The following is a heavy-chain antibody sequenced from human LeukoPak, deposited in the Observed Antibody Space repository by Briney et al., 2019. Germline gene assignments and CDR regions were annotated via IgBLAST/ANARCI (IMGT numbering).Heavy chain of an antibody. CDR2: ISSGNSSM. CDR3: ARVDSSGWYIGY. V-gene: IGHV3-11*01. J-gene: IGHJ4*02. Sequence: GGSLRLSCVTSGFTFSDYDMNWIRQAPGRGLEWVSYISSGNSSMYYADSVKGRFSISRDDSKNTLYLQMNSLRAEDTAVYYCARVDSSGWYIGYWGQGTLVTVSS. D-gene: IGHD6-19*01. CDR1: GFTFSDYD.